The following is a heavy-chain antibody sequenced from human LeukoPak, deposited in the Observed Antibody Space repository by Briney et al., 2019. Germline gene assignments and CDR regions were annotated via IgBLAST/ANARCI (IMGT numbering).Heavy chain of an antibody. CDR1: GGSISSYY. CDR3: ARVLGAYYDILTGSEAFDI. D-gene: IGHD3-9*01. J-gene: IGHJ3*02. Sequence: KASETLSLTCTVSGGSISSYYWSWIRQPAGRGLEWIGRIDTSGSTNYNPSLKSRVTMSVDTSKNQFSLKLSSVTAADTAVYYCARVLGAYYDILTGSEAFDIWGQGTMVTVSS. CDR2: IDTSGST. V-gene: IGHV4-4*07.